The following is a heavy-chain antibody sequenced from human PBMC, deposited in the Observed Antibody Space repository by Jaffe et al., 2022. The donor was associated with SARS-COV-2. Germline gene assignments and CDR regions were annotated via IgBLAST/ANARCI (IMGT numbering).Heavy chain of an antibody. CDR3: AIWGTTTNY. CDR2: ILYDGSNK. J-gene: IGHJ4*02. V-gene: IGHV3-30*03. D-gene: IGHD1-26*01. CDR1: GFSFTNYA. Sequence: QVQLVESGGGVVQPGRSLRLSCAASGFSFTNYAIHWVRQAPNKGLEWMSVILYDGSNKFYADSVKGRFTISRDNAKNTLYLQMNSLRVEDTAVYYCAIWGTTTNYWGQGTLVTVSS.